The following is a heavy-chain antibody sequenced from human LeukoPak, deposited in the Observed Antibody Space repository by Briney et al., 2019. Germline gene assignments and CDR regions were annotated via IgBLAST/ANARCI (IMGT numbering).Heavy chain of an antibody. Sequence: ASVKVSCKTSGYTFSKSGLHWVRQAPGRSLEWMGWINAVYGNRKYSQKFQDRLTINRDTSASTVYMELNSLKSEDTAMYFCARGRGLIGTSRFDPWGQGTLVIVSS. V-gene: IGHV1-3*01. J-gene: IGHJ5*02. CDR1: GYTFSKSG. CDR3: ARGRGLIGTSRFDP. D-gene: IGHD3-10*01. CDR2: INAVYGNR.